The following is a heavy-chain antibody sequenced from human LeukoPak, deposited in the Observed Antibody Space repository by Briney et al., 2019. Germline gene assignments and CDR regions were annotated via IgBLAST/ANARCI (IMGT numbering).Heavy chain of an antibody. CDR3: ARASRRITIFGVVTNEYYFDY. Sequence: ASVKVSCKASGYTFTSYAMHWVRQAPGQRLEWMGWINAGNGNTKYSQEFQGRVTITRNTSISTAYMELSSLRSEDTAVYYCARASRRITIFGVVTNEYYFDYWGQGTLVTVSS. V-gene: IGHV1-3*03. CDR1: GYTFTSYA. D-gene: IGHD3-3*01. CDR2: INAGNGNT. J-gene: IGHJ4*02.